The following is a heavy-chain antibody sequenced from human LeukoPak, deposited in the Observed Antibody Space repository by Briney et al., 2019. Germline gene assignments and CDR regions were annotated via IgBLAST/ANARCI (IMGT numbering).Heavy chain of an antibody. CDR2: INPNSGGT. Sequence: GASVKVSCKASGYTFTGYYMHWVRQAPGQGLEWMGWINPNSGGTNYAQKFQGWVTMTRDTSISTAYMELSRLRSDDTAVYYCATSMMVGLGYSGYGGEVYFDYWGQGTLVTVSS. J-gene: IGHJ4*02. V-gene: IGHV1-2*04. CDR1: GYTFTGYY. D-gene: IGHD5-12*01. CDR3: ATSMMVGLGYSGYGGEVYFDY.